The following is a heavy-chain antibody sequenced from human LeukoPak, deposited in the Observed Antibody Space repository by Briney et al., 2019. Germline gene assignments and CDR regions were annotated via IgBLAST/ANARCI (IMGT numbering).Heavy chain of an antibody. J-gene: IGHJ4*02. D-gene: IGHD2/OR15-2a*01. CDR1: GFTYSHYG. Sequence: GALRLSCVASGFTYSHYGMNWVRQAPGKGLEWVSSIFPSGGEIHYADSVRGRFTISRDNSKSTLSLQMNSLRAEDTAIYYCATYRQVLLSFESWGQGTLVTVSS. CDR2: IFPSGGEI. V-gene: IGHV3-23*01. CDR3: ATYRQVLLSFES.